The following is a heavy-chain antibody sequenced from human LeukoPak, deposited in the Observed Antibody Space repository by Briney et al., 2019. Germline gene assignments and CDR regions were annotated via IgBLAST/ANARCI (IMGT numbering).Heavy chain of an antibody. CDR3: ARDDLDGYIDY. V-gene: IGHV4-59*01. CDR1: GGSISSYY. J-gene: IGHJ4*02. Sequence: SETLSLTCTVSGGSISSYYWSWIRQPPGKGLEWIGYIYYSGSTNYNPPLKSRVTISVDTSKNQFSLKLSSVTAADTAVYYCARDDLDGYIDYWGQGTLVTVSS. D-gene: IGHD5-24*01. CDR2: IYYSGST.